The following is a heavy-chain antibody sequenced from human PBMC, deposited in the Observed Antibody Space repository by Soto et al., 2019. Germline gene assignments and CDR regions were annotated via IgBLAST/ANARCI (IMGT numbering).Heavy chain of an antibody. D-gene: IGHD5-18*01. V-gene: IGHV1-46*01. J-gene: IGHJ6*02. Sequence: QVQLVQSGAEVKKPGASVKVSCKASGYTFTSYYMHWVRQAPGQGLEWMGIINPSGGSTSYAQKFKGSVTMTRDTSTGTFYMELSSLRSEDTAVYYCARDGGYSYGLYYYGMDVWGQGTTVTVSS. CDR2: INPSGGST. CDR3: ARDGGYSYGLYYYGMDV. CDR1: GYTFTSYY.